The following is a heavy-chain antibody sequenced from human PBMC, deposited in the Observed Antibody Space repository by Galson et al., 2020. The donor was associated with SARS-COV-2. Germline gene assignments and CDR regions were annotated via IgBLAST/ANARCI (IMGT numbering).Heavy chain of an antibody. CDR3: ARELVPGWYGMDV. Sequence: GGSLRLSCAASGFTFSSYGMHWVRQAPGKGLEWVAVIWYDGSNKYYADSVKGRFTISRDNSKNTLYLQMNSLRAEDTAVYYCARELVPGWYGMDVWGQGTTVTVSS. V-gene: IGHV3-33*01. J-gene: IGHJ6*02. CDR2: IWYDGSNK. D-gene: IGHD6-13*01. CDR1: GFTFSSYG.